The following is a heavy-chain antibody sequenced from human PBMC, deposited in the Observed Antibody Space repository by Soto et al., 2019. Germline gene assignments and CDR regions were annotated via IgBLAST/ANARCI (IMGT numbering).Heavy chain of an antibody. D-gene: IGHD6-19*01. Sequence: LRLSCAASGFTFSSYGMHWVRQAPGKGLEWVAVISYDGSNKYYADSVKGRFTISRDNSKNTLYLQMNSPRAEDTAVYYCAKDPVQWLVRWWFDPWGQGTLVTVSS. V-gene: IGHV3-30*18. CDR1: GFTFSSYG. J-gene: IGHJ5*02. CDR3: AKDPVQWLVRWWFDP. CDR2: ISYDGSNK.